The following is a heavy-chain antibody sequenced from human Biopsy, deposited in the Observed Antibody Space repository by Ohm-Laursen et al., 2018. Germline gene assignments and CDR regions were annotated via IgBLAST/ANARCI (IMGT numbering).Heavy chain of an antibody. V-gene: IGHV1-24*01. CDR1: GYTLTALS. D-gene: IGHD1-1*01. Sequence: ATVKISCKASGYTLTALSMHWVRQAPGRGLEWMGGFAPENGKTNYAQKFQGRITMTEDTSTDTAYMELSSLRSEDTAVYYCAADINVWNVNYWGQGTQVTVSS. CDR3: AADINVWNVNY. J-gene: IGHJ4*02. CDR2: FAPENGKT.